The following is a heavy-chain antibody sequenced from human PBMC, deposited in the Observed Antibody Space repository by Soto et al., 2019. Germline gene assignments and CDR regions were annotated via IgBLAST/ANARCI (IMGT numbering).Heavy chain of an antibody. CDR1: GGSISSSGYY. V-gene: IGHV4-39*01. J-gene: IGHJ5*02. CDR2: TIYYSGST. D-gene: IGHD4-17*01. CDR3: ARCPDGTVITANWFYP. Sequence: PSETLSLTCTVSGGSISSSGYYWGWIRQPPGKGLEWIGSTIYYSGSTYYNPSLRSRVTVSLDTSKNQFSLKLTSVTAADTAMYYCARCPDGTVITANWFYPWGQGTLVPVSS.